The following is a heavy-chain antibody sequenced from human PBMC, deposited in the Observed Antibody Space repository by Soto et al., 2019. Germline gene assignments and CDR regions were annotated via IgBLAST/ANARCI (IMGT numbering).Heavy chain of an antibody. V-gene: IGHV1-18*01. Sequence: QVQLVQSRGEVKKPGASVKVSCKTSGYSFTTYGISWVRQAPGQGLEWMGWISGYNGNTNYAQNLQGRVTMTTDTSTSTAYMGLRGLRSDDTAVYYCAGEGPAPYYHSGRDVWGQGSTVTVSS. CDR1: GYSFTTYG. CDR2: ISGYNGNT. J-gene: IGHJ6*02. CDR3: AGEGPAPYYHSGRDV.